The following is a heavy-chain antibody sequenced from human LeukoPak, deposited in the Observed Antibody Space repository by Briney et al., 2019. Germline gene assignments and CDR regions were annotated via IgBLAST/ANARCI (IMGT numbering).Heavy chain of an antibody. Sequence: GGSLRLSCAASEFIFSNYWMHWVRQAPGKGLVWVSRIXTDGSSTSYADSVKGRFTISRDNAKNTLYLQMNSLRAEDTAVYYCARPYYDFWXGYXYYMDVWGKGTTVTVSS. J-gene: IGHJ6*03. CDR1: EFIFSNYW. V-gene: IGHV3-74*01. CDR3: ARPYYDFWXGYXYYMDV. CDR2: IXTDGSST. D-gene: IGHD3-3*01.